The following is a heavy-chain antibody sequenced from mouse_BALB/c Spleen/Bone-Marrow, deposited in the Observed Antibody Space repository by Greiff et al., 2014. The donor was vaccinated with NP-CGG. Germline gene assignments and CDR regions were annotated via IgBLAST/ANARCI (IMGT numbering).Heavy chain of an antibody. Sequence: VQLQQSGAELVRPGTSVKVSCKGSGYAFTNYLIEWVKQRPGQGLEWIGVINSGSGGTKYNEKFKGKATLTADKSSSTAYMQLSSLTSGDSAVYFCARAITDAMDYWGQGTSVTVSS. J-gene: IGHJ4*01. V-gene: IGHV1-54*01. CDR2: INSGSGGT. D-gene: IGHD2-4*01. CDR1: GYAFTNYL. CDR3: ARAITDAMDY.